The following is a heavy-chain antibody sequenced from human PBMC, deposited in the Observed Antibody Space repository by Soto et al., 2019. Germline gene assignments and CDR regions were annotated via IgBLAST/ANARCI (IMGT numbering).Heavy chain of an antibody. Sequence: EVQLLESGGGLVQPGGSLRLSCAASGFTFSSYAMSWVRQAPGKGLEWVSAISGSGGSTYYADSVKGRFTISRDNSKNTLYLQMNSLRAEDTAVYYCAKDGAPPTHYYESSGYFDYWGQGTLVTVSS. CDR2: ISGSGGST. V-gene: IGHV3-23*01. J-gene: IGHJ4*02. D-gene: IGHD3-22*01. CDR3: AKDGAPPTHYYESSGYFDY. CDR1: GFTFSSYA.